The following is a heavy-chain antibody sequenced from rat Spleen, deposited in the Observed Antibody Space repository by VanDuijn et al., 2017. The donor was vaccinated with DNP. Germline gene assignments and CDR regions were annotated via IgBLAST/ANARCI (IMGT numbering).Heavy chain of an antibody. D-gene: IGHD1-11*01. CDR1: GLTFSDYS. J-gene: IGHJ4*01. CDR3: TTFEGTNA. CDR2: IIYDGSRT. Sequence: EVQLVESGGGLVQPGRSLKLSCAASGLTFSDYSMAWVRQAPKKGLEWVATIIYDGSRTYCRDSVKGRFTISRNNAKSTLYLQMDSLRSEDTATYYCTTFEGTNAWGQGTSVTVSS. V-gene: IGHV5S10*01.